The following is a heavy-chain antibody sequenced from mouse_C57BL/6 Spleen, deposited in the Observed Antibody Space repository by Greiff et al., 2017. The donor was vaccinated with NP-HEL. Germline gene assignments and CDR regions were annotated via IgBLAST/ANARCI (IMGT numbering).Heavy chain of an antibody. D-gene: IGHD4-1*01. V-gene: IGHV5-17*01. Sequence: EVMLVESGGGLVKPGGSLKLSCAASGFTFSDYGMHWVRQAPEKGLEWVAYISSGSSTIYYADTVKGRFTISRDNAKNTLFLQMTSLRSEDTAMYYCASNWEGWFAYWGQGTLVTVSA. J-gene: IGHJ3*01. CDR3: ASNWEGWFAY. CDR1: GFTFSDYG. CDR2: ISSGSSTI.